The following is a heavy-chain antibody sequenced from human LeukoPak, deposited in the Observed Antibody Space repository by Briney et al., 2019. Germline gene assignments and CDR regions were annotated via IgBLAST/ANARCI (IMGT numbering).Heavy chain of an antibody. CDR3: ARVRMGGTRNDGFDI. J-gene: IGHJ3*02. CDR2: IFSDVSNS. V-gene: IGHV3-74*01. D-gene: IGHD3-16*01. CDR1: GFTFSDYW. Sequence: PGGSLRLSCAASGFTFSDYWMHWVRQAPGKGLLWVSRIFSDVSNSNYADSVKGRFTISRDNAKNTLYLQMNSLGAEDTAVYYCARVRMGGTRNDGFDIWGQGTMVTVSA.